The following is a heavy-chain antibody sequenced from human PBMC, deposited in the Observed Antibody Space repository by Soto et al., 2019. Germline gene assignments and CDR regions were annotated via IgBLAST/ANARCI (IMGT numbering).Heavy chain of an antibody. V-gene: IGHV3-7*03. J-gene: IGHJ5*02. CDR1: GFTFSSYW. CDR2: IKQDGSEK. Sequence: GESLKISCAASGFTFSSYWMSWVRQAPGKGLEWVANIKQDGSEKYYVDSVKGRFTISRDNAKNSLYLQMNSLRAEDTAVYYCARSVVVVVAATPGWFDPWGQGTLVTVSS. CDR3: ARSVVVVVAATPGWFDP. D-gene: IGHD2-15*01.